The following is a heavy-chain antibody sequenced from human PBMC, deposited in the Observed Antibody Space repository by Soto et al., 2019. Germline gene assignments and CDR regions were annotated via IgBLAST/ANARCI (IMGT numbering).Heavy chain of an antibody. CDR3: ARAVAVPADFDY. CDR1: GYTFTAYA. V-gene: IGHV1-3*05. D-gene: IGHD6-19*01. J-gene: IGHJ4*02. Sequence: QVQLVQSGAEEKKPGASVKVSCKASGYTFTAYAMHWVRQAPGQRLEWMGWINAGNGNTKYSQKFQGRVTITRDTSARAAYRELSSLRSEDTAVYYCARAVAVPADFDYGGQGTLVTVSS. CDR2: INAGNGNT.